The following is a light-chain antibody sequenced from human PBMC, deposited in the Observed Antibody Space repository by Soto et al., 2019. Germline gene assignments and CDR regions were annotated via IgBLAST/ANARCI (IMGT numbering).Light chain of an antibody. CDR1: QGISSY. CDR2: AAS. J-gene: IGKJ1*01. Sequence: AIRMTQSPSSFSASTGDRVTITCRASQGISSYLAWYQQKPGKAPKLLIYAASTLQSRFPSRFSGSGSGTDFTLTISCLQSEDFATYYCQQYYSYTRTFGQGTKVEIK. V-gene: IGKV1-8*01. CDR3: QQYYSYTRT.